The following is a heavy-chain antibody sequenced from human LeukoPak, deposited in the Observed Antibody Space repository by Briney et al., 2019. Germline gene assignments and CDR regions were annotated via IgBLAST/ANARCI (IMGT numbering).Heavy chain of an antibody. D-gene: IGHD6-19*01. CDR3: ARRPSYSSGTFDY. V-gene: IGHV1-69*13. CDR1: GGTFSSYA. CDR2: IIPIFGTA. J-gene: IGHJ4*02. Sequence: ASVKVSCKASGGTFSSYAISWVRQAPGQGLEWMGGIIPIFGTANYAQKFQGRVTITADESTSTAYMELSSLRSEDTAVYYCARRPSYSSGTFDYWGQGTLVTVSS.